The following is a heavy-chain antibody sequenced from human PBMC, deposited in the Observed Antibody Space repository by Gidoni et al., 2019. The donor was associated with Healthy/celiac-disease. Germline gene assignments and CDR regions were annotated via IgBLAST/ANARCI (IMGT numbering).Heavy chain of an antibody. V-gene: IGHV4-38-2*01. Sequence: QVQLQESGPGLVKPSETLSLTCAVSGYSISSGYSWGWFRQPPGKGLEWIGSIYHSGSTYYNPSLKSRVTISVDTSKNQFSLKLSSVTAADTAVYYCARGRRGAAVWDYWGQGTLVTVSS. CDR2: IYHSGST. J-gene: IGHJ4*02. D-gene: IGHD1-26*01. CDR3: ARGRRGAAVWDY. CDR1: GYSISSGYS.